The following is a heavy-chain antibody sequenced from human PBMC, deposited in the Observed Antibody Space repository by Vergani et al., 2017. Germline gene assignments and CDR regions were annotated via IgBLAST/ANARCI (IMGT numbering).Heavy chain of an antibody. V-gene: IGHV3-33*01. CDR3: ARVTGEGGYLYYYGMDV. J-gene: IGHJ6*02. D-gene: IGHD3-22*01. CDR1: GFTFSSYG. CDR2: IWYDGSNK. Sequence: QVQLVASGGGVVQPGRSLRLSCAASGFTFSSYGMHWVRQAPGKGLAWVAVIWYDGSNKYYADSVKGRFTISRDNSKNTLYLQMNSLRAEDTAVYYCARVTGEGGYLYYYGMDVWGQGTTVTVSS.